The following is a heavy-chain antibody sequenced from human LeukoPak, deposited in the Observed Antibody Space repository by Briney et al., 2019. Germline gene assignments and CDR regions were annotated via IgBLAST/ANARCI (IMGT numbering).Heavy chain of an antibody. D-gene: IGHD5-24*01. Sequence: SETLSLTCTVSGGYISSSSYYWGWIRQPPGKGLEWIGGIYYSGSTYYNPSLKSRVTISVDTSKNQFSLKLSSVTAADTAVYYCARLPRDGYNLHAGGGTLDYWGQGTLVTVSS. CDR1: GGYISSSSYY. CDR3: ARLPRDGYNLHAGGGTLDY. J-gene: IGHJ4*02. CDR2: IYYSGST. V-gene: IGHV4-39*01.